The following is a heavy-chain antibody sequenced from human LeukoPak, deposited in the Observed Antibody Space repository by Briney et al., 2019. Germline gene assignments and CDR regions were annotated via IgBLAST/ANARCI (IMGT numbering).Heavy chain of an antibody. CDR3: ARAATGVVVPAAIVGFIYNWFDP. CDR2: IYTSGST. Sequence: SETLSLTCTVSGGSISSYYWSWIRQPAGKGLEWIGRIYTSGSTNYNPSLKSRVTMSVDTSKNQFSLQLNSVTAADTAVYYWARAATGVVVPAAIVGFIYNWFDPWGQGTLVTVSS. J-gene: IGHJ5*02. CDR1: GGSISSYY. V-gene: IGHV4-4*07. D-gene: IGHD2-2*01.